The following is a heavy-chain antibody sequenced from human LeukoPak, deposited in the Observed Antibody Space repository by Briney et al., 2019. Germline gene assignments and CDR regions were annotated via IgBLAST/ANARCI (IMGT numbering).Heavy chain of an antibody. V-gene: IGHV3-23*01. D-gene: IGHD1-1*01. CDR3: AKTTGNPSNHDAFDI. CDR2: ISGSGGST. Sequence: GGSLRLSCAASGFTFSSYAMSWVRQPPGKGLEWLSAISGSGGSTYYADSVKGRFTISRDNSKNTLYLQMNSLRAEDTAVYYCAKTTGNPSNHDAFDIWGQGTMVTVSS. J-gene: IGHJ3*02. CDR1: GFTFSSYA.